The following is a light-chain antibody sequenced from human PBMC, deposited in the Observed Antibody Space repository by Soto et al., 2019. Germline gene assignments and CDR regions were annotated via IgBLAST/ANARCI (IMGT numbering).Light chain of an antibody. CDR1: SSNIGSNY. CDR3: QSYDTSLSGWVV. Sequence: QSVLTQPPSASGTPGQGVTISCSGSSSNIGSNYVYWYHLLPGTAPKLLIFGNSNRPSGVPDRFSGSKSGTSASLAITGLQAEDEGDYYCQSYDTSLSGWVVFGGGTKVTVL. CDR2: GNS. V-gene: IGLV1-40*01. J-gene: IGLJ2*01.